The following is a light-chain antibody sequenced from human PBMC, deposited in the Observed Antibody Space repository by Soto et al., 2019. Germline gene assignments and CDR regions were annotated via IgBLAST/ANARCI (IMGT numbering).Light chain of an antibody. CDR1: SSDIGTYNL. J-gene: IGLJ1*01. CDR2: EGI. CDR3: RSYAGSGTDNYV. Sequence: QSALTQPASVSGSPGQSITISCTGTSSDIGTYNLVSWYQHYPGKAPKLMIYEGIKRPSGVSNRFSGSKSGNTAFLTISGLQAEDEAVYSCRSYAGSGTDNYVFGSGTKVTVL. V-gene: IGLV2-23*01.